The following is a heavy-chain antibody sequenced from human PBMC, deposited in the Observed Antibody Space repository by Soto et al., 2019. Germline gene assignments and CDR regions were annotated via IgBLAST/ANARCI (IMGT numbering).Heavy chain of an antibody. J-gene: IGHJ4*02. CDR3: AKRYGIDYDFWSGYWVFDY. Sequence: GGSLRLSCAASGFTFSSYAMSWVRQAPGKGLEWVSAISGSGGSTYYADSVKGRFTISRDNSKNTLYLQMNSLRAEDTAVYYCAKRYGIDYDFWSGYWVFDYWGQGTLVTVSS. CDR2: ISGSGGST. CDR1: GFTFSSYA. V-gene: IGHV3-23*01. D-gene: IGHD3-3*01.